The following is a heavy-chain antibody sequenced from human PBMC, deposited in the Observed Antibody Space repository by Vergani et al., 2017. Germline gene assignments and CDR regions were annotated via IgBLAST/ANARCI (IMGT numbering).Heavy chain of an antibody. D-gene: IGHD6-6*01. CDR2: ISWNSGST. J-gene: IGHJ5*02. CDR3: AKGVMEQLVGGGNWFDP. CDR1: GFTFDDYG. V-gene: IGHV3-20*04. Sequence: EVQLVESGGGVVRPGGSLRLSCAASGFTFDDYGMSWVRQAPGKGLEWVSGISWNSGSTGYADSVKGRFTISRDNAKNSLYLQMNSLRAEDTALYYCAKGVMEQLVGGGNWFDPWGQGTLVTVSS.